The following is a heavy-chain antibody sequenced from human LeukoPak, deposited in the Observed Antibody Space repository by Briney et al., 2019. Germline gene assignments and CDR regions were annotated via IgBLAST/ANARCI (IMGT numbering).Heavy chain of an antibody. CDR1: GFTFSSNY. J-gene: IGHJ4*02. V-gene: IGHV3-7*04. CDR3: ARVRVGGTNYFDS. D-gene: IGHD1-26*01. Sequence: GGSLRLSCAASGFTFSSNYMSWVRQAPGKGLEWVANINYDGSEKYYIDSVKGRFTISRDNAKNSLYLQMNSLRAEDTAVYYCARVRVGGTNYFDSWGQGTLVTVSS. CDR2: INYDGSEK.